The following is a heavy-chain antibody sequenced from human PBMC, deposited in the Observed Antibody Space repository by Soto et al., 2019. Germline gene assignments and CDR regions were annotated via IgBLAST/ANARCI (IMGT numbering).Heavy chain of an antibody. CDR3: ARQFRGPFGVVVVRFGYYYYMDV. D-gene: IGHD2-15*01. V-gene: IGHV4-39*01. CDR2: IYYSGST. J-gene: IGHJ6*03. Sequence: QLQLQESGPGLVKPSETLSLTCTVSGGSISSSSYYWGWIRQPPGKGLEWIGSIYYSGSTYYNPSLKSRVTISVDTSKNQFSLKLSSVTAADTAVYYCARQFRGPFGVVVVRFGYYYYMDVWGKGTTVTVSS. CDR1: GGSISSSSYY.